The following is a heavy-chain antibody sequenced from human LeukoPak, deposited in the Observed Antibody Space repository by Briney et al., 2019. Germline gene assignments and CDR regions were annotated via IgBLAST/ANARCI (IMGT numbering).Heavy chain of an antibody. CDR2: IYSGGST. Sequence: GGSLRLSCAASGFTFSSYAMSWVRQAPGKGLEWVSVIYSGGSTYYADSVKGRFTISRDNSKNTLYLQMNSLRAEDTAVYYCARVGDYGGKQGFDYWGQGTLVTVSS. J-gene: IGHJ4*02. V-gene: IGHV3-66*01. CDR1: GFTFSSYA. D-gene: IGHD4-17*01. CDR3: ARVGDYGGKQGFDY.